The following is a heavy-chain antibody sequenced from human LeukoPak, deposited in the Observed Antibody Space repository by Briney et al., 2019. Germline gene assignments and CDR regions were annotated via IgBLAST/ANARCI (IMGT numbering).Heavy chain of an antibody. CDR2: ISTDGSIT. CDR1: GFTFSSYW. Sequence: SGGSLRLSCAASGFTFSSYWMHWVRQAPGRGLVWVSRISTDGSITTYADSVKGRFTISRDNAENTLYLQMNSLRAEDTAVYYCTVAVPGTFDYWGQGPLVTVSS. V-gene: IGHV3-74*01. D-gene: IGHD6-13*01. J-gene: IGHJ4*02. CDR3: TVAVPGTFDY.